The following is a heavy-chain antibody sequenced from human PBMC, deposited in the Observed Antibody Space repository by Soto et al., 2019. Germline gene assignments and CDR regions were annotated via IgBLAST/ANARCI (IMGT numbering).Heavy chain of an antibody. CDR1: ADTSNNNY. J-gene: IGHJ3*02. CDR2: MTPSDGST. Sequence: LHLVQSGAEVKGLGASVKVPCRKSADTSNNNYMHWMRQAPEQGLEWMGVMTPSDGSTNYAQSFQGRVTMTRDTSTRTVYVELSSLRSEDTAVYYCAKHCGGDCSNGFDIWGQGTKVTVSS. V-gene: IGHV1-46*02. D-gene: IGHD2-21*02. CDR3: AKHCGGDCSNGFDI.